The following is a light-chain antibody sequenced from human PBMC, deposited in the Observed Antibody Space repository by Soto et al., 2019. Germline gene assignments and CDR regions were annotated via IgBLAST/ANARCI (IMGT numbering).Light chain of an antibody. CDR1: ETVTSDY. J-gene: IGKJ1*01. Sequence: EVVLTQSPGTLSLSTGERATLSCRASETVTSDYLAWYQQKPGQAPRLLFYGASRRAAGIPDRFSGSGSGTDFTLTISRLEPEDFAVYYCQQYRSSPPTFGQGTKVDNK. CDR3: QQYRSSPPT. V-gene: IGKV3-20*01. CDR2: GAS.